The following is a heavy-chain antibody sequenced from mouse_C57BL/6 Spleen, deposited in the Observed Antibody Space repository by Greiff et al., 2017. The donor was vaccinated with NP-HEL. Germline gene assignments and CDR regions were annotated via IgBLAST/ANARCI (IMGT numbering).Heavy chain of an antibody. CDR1: GFTFSSYA. CDR2: ISSGGDYI. V-gene: IGHV5-9-1*02. CDR3: TREGGYSPVCDV. J-gene: IGHJ1*03. D-gene: IGHD2-3*01. Sequence: EVQRVESGEGLVKPGGSLKLSCAASGFTFSSYAMSWVRQTPEKRLEWVAYISSGGDYIYYADTVKGRFTISRDNARNTLYLQMSSLKSEDTAMYYCTREGGYSPVCDVWGTGTTVTVSS.